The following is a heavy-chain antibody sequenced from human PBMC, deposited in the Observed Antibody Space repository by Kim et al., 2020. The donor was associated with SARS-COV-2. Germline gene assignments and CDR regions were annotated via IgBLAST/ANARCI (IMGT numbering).Heavy chain of an antibody. D-gene: IGHD3-3*01. CDR1: GFTFSSYW. Sequence: GGSLRLSCAASGFTFSSYWMHWVRQAPGKGLVWVSRINSDGSSTSYADSVKGRFTISRDNAKNTLYLQMNSLRAEDTAVYYCARASYYDFWSGYYAPNYYFDYWGQGTLVTVSS. CDR2: INSDGSST. J-gene: IGHJ4*02. CDR3: ARASYYDFWSGYYAPNYYFDY. V-gene: IGHV3-74*01.